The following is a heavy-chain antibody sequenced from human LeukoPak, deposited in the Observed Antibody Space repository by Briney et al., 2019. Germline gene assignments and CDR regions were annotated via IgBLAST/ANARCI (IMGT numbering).Heavy chain of an antibody. CDR3: ARSDGIAAAGPFDY. D-gene: IGHD6-13*01. Sequence: GGSLRLSCAASGFMFSDYYMSWVRQAPGKGLEWVSVIYGGVSTSYADSVKGRFTISRDNSKNTLYLQMNSLRAEDTAVYYCARSDGIAAAGPFDYWGQGTLVTVSS. CDR1: GFMFSDYY. J-gene: IGHJ4*02. V-gene: IGHV3-53*01. CDR2: IYGGVST.